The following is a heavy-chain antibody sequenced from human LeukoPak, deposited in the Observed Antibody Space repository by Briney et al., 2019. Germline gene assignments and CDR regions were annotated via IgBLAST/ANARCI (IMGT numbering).Heavy chain of an antibody. J-gene: IGHJ4*02. CDR2: TRNKVNSDSK. Sequence: PGGSLRLSCAASGFSVSDYHMEWVRQAPGKGLEWVGRTRNKVNSDSKEYAASVNGRFTISRDDSKNSLFLQMNSLIIEDTAVYYCARVDYGGTYFDYWGQGTLVTVSS. D-gene: IGHD4-23*01. CDR1: GFSVSDYH. CDR3: ARVDYGGTYFDY. V-gene: IGHV3-72*01.